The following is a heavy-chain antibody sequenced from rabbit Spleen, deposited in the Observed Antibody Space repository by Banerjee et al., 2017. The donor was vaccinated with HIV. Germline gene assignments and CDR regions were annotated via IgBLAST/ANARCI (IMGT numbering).Heavy chain of an antibody. D-gene: IGHD3-1*01. CDR2: IYTAGGST. J-gene: IGHJ4*01. V-gene: IGHV1S47*01. CDR3: VRWGSGNLYLTYNL. Sequence: QEQLVESGGGLVQPEGSLTLTCTASGFSFSDIYWISWVRQAPGKGLEWIAYIYTAGGSTYYASWAKGRFTITRSTSLNTVTLQLNSLTAADTATYFCVRWGSGNLYLTYNLWGQGTLVTVS. CDR1: GFSFSDIYW.